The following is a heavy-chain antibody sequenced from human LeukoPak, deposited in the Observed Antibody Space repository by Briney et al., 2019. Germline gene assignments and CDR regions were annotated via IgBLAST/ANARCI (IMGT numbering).Heavy chain of an antibody. J-gene: IGHJ4*02. V-gene: IGHV3-30-3*01. CDR3: ARDAGVYSSSSYFDY. CDR2: ISYDGSNK. CDR1: GFTFSSYA. D-gene: IGHD6-6*01. Sequence: GRSLRLSCAASGFTFSSYAMHWVRQAPGKGLEWVAVISYDGSNKYYADSVKGRFTISRDNSKNTLYLQMNSLRAEDTAVYYCARDAGVYSSSSYFDYWGQGTLVTVSS.